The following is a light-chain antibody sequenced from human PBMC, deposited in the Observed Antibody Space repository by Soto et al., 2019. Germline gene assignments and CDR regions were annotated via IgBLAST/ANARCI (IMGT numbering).Light chain of an antibody. CDR3: QQYYITPLT. CDR2: WAA. J-gene: IGKJ4*01. CDR1: QSVLYSTNNKNY. Sequence: DIVMTQSPDSLAVSLGERATINCKSSQSVLYSTNNKNYLAWYQQKPGQPPKLLIYWAATRESGVPDRVSGRGSGTDFTITISSLQAEDVAVYYFQQYYITPLTFGGGTKVEIK. V-gene: IGKV4-1*01.